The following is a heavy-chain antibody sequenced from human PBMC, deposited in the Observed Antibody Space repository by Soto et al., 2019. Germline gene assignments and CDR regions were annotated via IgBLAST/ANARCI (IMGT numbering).Heavy chain of an antibody. CDR1: GGSVSSGSYY. CDR3: ARDRAPWVTIFGVAVDY. J-gene: IGHJ4*02. CDR2: IYYSGST. V-gene: IGHV4-61*01. D-gene: IGHD3-3*01. Sequence: SETLSLTCTVSGGSVSSGSYYWSWIRQPPGKGLEWIGYIYYSGSTNYNPSLKSRVTISVDTSKNQFSLKLSSVTAADTAVYYCARDRAPWVTIFGVAVDYWGQGTLVTVS.